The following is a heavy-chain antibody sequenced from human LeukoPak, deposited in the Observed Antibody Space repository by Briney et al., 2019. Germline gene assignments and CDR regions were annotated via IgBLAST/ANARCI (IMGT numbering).Heavy chain of an antibody. CDR1: GFTFRSYA. CDR3: AKDAIVVVPAAIDAFDI. CDR2: ISGSGT. D-gene: IGHD2-2*01. V-gene: IGHV3-23*01. J-gene: IGHJ3*02. Sequence: PGGSLRLSCATSGFTFRSYAMIWVRQAPERGLQWVSGISGSGTYYADFAKGRFTISRDNSKNTLYLQMNSLRAEDTAVYYCAKDAIVVVPAAIDAFDIWGQGTMVTVSS.